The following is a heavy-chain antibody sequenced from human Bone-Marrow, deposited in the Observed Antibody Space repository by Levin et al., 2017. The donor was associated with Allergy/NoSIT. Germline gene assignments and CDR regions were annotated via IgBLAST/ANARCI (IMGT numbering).Heavy chain of an antibody. CDR2: INPNSGGT. CDR3: ARDPDYYDRAFDT. D-gene: IGHD3-22*01. V-gene: IGHV1-2*02. Sequence: ASVKVSCKASGYTFTDYYMNWVRQAPGQGLEWMGWINPNSGGTNYAQKFQGRVTMTRDTSISTAYMELSGLRSDDTAVYYCARDPDYYDRAFDTWGPGTMVTVSS. J-gene: IGHJ3*02. CDR1: GYTFTDYY.